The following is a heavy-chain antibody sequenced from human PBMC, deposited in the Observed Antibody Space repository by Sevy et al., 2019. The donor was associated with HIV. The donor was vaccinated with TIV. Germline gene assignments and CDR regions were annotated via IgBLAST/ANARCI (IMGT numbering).Heavy chain of an antibody. Sequence: GGSLRLSCAASGFTFSSYSMNWVRQAPGKGLEWVSYISSSSSTIYYADSVKGRFTNSRDNAKNSLYLQMNSLRDEDTAVYYCARDRSRYGGPAFDYWGQGTLVTVSS. V-gene: IGHV3-48*02. J-gene: IGHJ4*02. CDR1: GFTFSSYS. D-gene: IGHD1-26*01. CDR3: ARDRSRYGGPAFDY. CDR2: ISSSSSTI.